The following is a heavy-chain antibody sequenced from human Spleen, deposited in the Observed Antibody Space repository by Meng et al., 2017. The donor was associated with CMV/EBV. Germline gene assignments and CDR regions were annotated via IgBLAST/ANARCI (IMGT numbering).Heavy chain of an antibody. D-gene: IGHD3-3*01. CDR2: ISSSSSYI. CDR1: GFTFSSYS. CDR3: ARPTYYDFWTPSNFDS. Sequence: GGSLRLSCAASGFTFSSYSMNWVRQAPGKGLEWVSSISSSSSYIYYADSVKGRFTISRDNAKNSLYLQMNSLRAEDTAVYYCARPTYYDFWTPSNFDSWGQGTLVTVSS. V-gene: IGHV3-21*01. J-gene: IGHJ4*02.